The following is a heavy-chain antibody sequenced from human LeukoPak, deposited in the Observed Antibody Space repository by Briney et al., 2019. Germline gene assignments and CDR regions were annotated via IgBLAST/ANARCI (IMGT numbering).Heavy chain of an antibody. CDR3: ARLAFYYYGSSTNWFDP. D-gene: IGHD3-10*01. CDR1: GGSISSSSYY. J-gene: IGHJ5*02. CDR2: VHYSGST. V-gene: IGHV4-61*05. Sequence: SETLSLTCTVSGGSISSSSYYWGWIRQPPGKGLEWIGYVHYSGSTNYNTSLTSRMSISADTSKNQFSLKLSSVTAADTAVYYCARLAFYYYGSSTNWFDPWGQGTLVTVSS.